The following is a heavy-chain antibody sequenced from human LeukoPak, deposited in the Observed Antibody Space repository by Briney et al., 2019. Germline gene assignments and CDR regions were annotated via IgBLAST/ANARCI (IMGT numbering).Heavy chain of an antibody. D-gene: IGHD1-26*01. CDR3: ARVVGLMYSGSYLDY. CDR2: ISAYNGNT. Sequence: ASVKVSCKASGYTFTSYGISWVRQAPGQGREGMGWISAYNGNTNYAQKLQGRVTMTTDTSTSTAYMELRSLRSDDTAVYYCARVVGLMYSGSYLDYWGQGTLVTVSS. CDR1: GYTFTSYG. V-gene: IGHV1-18*01. J-gene: IGHJ4*02.